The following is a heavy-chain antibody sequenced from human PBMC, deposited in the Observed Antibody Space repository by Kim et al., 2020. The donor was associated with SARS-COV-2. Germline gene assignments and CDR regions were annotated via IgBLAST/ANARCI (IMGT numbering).Heavy chain of an antibody. Sequence: GGSLRLSCAASGFTFDDYAMHWVRQAPGKGLEWVSGISWNSGRIGYADSVKGRFTISRDNAKNSLYLQMNSLRAEDTALYYCAKDHATYYYYMDVCGKGTTVAVSS. CDR1: GFTFDDYA. D-gene: IGHD2-15*01. CDR3: AKDHATYYYYMDV. J-gene: IGHJ6*03. V-gene: IGHV3-9*01. CDR2: ISWNSGRI.